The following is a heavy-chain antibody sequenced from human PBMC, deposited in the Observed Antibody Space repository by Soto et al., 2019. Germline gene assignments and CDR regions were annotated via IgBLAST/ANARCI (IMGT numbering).Heavy chain of an antibody. J-gene: IGHJ6*02. CDR2: ISSSGGST. V-gene: IGHV3-23*01. CDR1: GFTFGSFA. CDR3: ARGKGGFYYYYGMDV. D-gene: IGHD3-16*01. Sequence: GGSLRLSCAASGFTFGSFAMSWVRQAPGKGLEWVSTISSSGGSTWYADSVKGRFTISRDNSKNTLHLQMNTLTVEDTAVYYCARGKGGFYYYYGMDVWGQGTTVTVSS.